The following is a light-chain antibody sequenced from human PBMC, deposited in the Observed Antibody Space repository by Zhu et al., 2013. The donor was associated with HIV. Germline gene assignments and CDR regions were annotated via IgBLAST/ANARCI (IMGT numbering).Light chain of an antibody. CDR3: QQYGKLVS. V-gene: IGKV3-20*01. J-gene: IGKJ4*01. Sequence: IVLTQSPGTLSLSPGEKATLSCRASQYVPSNYLAWYQQKPGQSPRLLIYEASTRASGIPDRFSGSGSVTDFTLTITSLEPDDFAVYYCQQYGKLVSFGGGTKVEIK. CDR1: QYVPSNY. CDR2: EAS.